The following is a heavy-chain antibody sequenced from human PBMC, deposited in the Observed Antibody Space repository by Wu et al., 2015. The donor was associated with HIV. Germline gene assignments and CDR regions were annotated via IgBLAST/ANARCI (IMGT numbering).Heavy chain of an antibody. V-gene: IGHV1-18*01. CDR3: GRRGSWGDRTTIIRGGVDV. J-gene: IGHJ6*02. Sequence: QVQLVQSGAEVKKPGASVKVSCETSGYIFTNYGINWVRQAPGQGLEWMGWISAYNGNRHYAQKHQVRFTMTTDTSTSTAYMELRSLTSDDTAVYYCGRRGSWGDRTTIIRGGVDVWGQGTTVSVSS. CDR2: ISAYNGNR. CDR1: GYIFTNYG. D-gene: IGHD3-10*01.